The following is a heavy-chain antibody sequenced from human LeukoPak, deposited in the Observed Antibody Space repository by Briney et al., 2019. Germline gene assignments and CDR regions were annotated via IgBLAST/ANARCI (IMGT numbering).Heavy chain of an antibody. Sequence: GGSLRLSCAASGFTFSSYWMHWVRQAPGKGLVWVSRINSDGSSTSHADSVKGRFTISRDNAKNTLYLQMNSLRAEDTAVYYCAGGIFSNWFDPWGQGTLVTVSS. J-gene: IGHJ5*02. V-gene: IGHV3-74*01. CDR3: AGGIFSNWFDP. CDR1: GFTFSSYW. CDR2: INSDGSST.